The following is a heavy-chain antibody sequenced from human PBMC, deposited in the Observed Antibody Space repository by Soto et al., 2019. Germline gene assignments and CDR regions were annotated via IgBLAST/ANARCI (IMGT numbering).Heavy chain of an antibody. D-gene: IGHD7-27*01. J-gene: IGHJ4*02. CDR1: GGSINNHY. CDR3: ARANWYSEY. Sequence: QVQLQESGPGLVKPSETLSFTCTVSGGSINNHYWSWIRQPPGKGLEWIGYIYYSGSTNYNPSLKSRVTMSVDTSKNQFSLNLTSLTAADTAIYYCARANWYSEYWGQGTLVTVSS. V-gene: IGHV4-59*11. CDR2: IYYSGST.